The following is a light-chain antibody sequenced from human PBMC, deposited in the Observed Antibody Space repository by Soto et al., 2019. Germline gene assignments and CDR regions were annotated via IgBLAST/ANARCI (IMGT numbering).Light chain of an antibody. V-gene: IGLV2-14*01. CDR2: DVS. CDR1: SSDVGGYNY. J-gene: IGLJ2*01. Sequence: QSVLTQPASVSGSPGQSITISCTGTSSDVGGYNYVSWYQQHPGKAPKLMIYDVSNRPSGVSNLFSGSKSGNTASRTISGLQAEDEADYCCSSYTSSSTLGVFGGGTQLTVL. CDR3: SSYTSSSTLGV.